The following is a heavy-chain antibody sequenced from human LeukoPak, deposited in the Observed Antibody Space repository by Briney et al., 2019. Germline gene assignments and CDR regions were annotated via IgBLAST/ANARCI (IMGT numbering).Heavy chain of an antibody. J-gene: IGHJ4*02. CDR3: AKDHVDTAMVTLGFDY. CDR1: GFTSSSYG. Sequence: GGTLRLSCAASGFTSSSYGMHWVRQAPGKGLEWVAFIRYDGSNKYYTDSVKGRFTISRDNSKNTLYLQMNSLSAEDTAVYYCAKDHVDTAMVTLGFDYWGQGTLVTVSS. V-gene: IGHV3-30*02. D-gene: IGHD5-18*01. CDR2: IRYDGSNK.